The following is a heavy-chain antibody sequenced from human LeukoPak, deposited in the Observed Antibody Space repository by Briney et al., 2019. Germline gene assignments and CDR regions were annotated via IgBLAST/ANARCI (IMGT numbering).Heavy chain of an antibody. V-gene: IGHV3-9*03. D-gene: IGHD5-12*01. CDR2: ISWNSGSI. CDR1: GFTFDDYA. CDR3: AKGGYSGYDYFDY. J-gene: IGHJ4*02. Sequence: GGSLRLSCAASGFTFDDYAMHWVRQAPGKGLEWVSGISWNSGSIGYADSVKGRFTISRDNAKNSLYLQMNSLRAEDMALYYCAKGGYSGYDYFDYWGQGTLVTVSS.